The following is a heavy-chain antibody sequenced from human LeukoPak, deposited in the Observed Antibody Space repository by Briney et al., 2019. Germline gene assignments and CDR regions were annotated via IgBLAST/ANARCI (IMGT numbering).Heavy chain of an antibody. CDR3: SRDGSSSDSFDY. J-gene: IGHJ4*02. CDR2: ISSSGSTI. Sequence: GGSLRLSCAASGFTFSSYEMNWVRQAPGKGLEWVSYISSSGSTIYYADSVKGRFTISRDNAKHSLCLQMNSLRVEHTAVYYCSRDGSSSDSFDYWGQGTLAPVSS. D-gene: IGHD6-6*01. V-gene: IGHV3-48*03. CDR1: GFTFSSYE.